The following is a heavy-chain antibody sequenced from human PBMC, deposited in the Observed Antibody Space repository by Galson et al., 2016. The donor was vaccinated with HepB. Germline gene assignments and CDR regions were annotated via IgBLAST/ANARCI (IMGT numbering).Heavy chain of an antibody. J-gene: IGHJ6*02. CDR2: IIPIFGTT. CDR3: ARDGNSYDSLGYYYGMDV. CDR1: GGTFSSYA. Sequence: SCKASGGTFSSYAVSWVRQAPGQGLEWMGGIIPIFGTTNYVQKFQGRFTITADGSTSTAYMELSSLRSDDTAVYYCARDGNSYDSLGYYYGMDVWGQGTTVTVSS. D-gene: IGHD5-18*01. V-gene: IGHV1-69*01.